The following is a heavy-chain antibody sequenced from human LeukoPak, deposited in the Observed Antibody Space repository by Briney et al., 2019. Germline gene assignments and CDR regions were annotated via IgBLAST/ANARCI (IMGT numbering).Heavy chain of an antibody. CDR2: IYYSGST. CDR3: ARATSRPYYVDY. V-gene: IGHV4-31*03. Sequence: SETLSLTCTVSGGSISSVNYYWSWIRQHPGKGLEWIGYIYYSGSTFYNPSLKSRVTISVDTSKNQFSLKLSSVTAADTAVYYCARATSRPYYVDYWGQGTLVTVSS. CDR1: GGSISSVNYY. J-gene: IGHJ4*02. D-gene: IGHD6-25*01.